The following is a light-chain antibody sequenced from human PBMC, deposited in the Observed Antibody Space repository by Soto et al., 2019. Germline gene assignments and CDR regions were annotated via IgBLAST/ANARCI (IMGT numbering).Light chain of an antibody. J-gene: IGLJ2*01. CDR1: SSDVGGYNY. V-gene: IGLV2-14*01. CDR3: TSYTSSSTLV. CDR2: EVS. Sequence: QSALTQPASVSGSPGQSITISCTGNSSDVGGYNYVSWYQQHPGKAPKLMIYEVSNRPSGVSDRFSGSKSGNTASLIISGLQAEDEADYYCTSYTSSSTLVIGGGTKVTVL.